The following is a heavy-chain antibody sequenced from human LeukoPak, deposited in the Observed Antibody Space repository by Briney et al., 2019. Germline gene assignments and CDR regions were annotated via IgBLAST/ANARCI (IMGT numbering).Heavy chain of an antibody. CDR2: IYYSGST. V-gene: IGHV4-59*01. Sequence: PSETLSLTCTVSGGSISSYYWSWIRQPPGKGLEWIGYIYYSGSTNYNPSLKSRVTISVDTSKNQFSLKLSSVTAADTAVYYCASVSYSSSKPFDYWGQGTLVTVSS. CDR3: ASVSYSSSKPFDY. D-gene: IGHD6-6*01. J-gene: IGHJ4*02. CDR1: GGSISSYY.